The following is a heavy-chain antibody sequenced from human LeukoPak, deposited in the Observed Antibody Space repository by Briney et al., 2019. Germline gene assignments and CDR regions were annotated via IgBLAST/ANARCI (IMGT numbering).Heavy chain of an antibody. Sequence: GGSLRLSCAASGFTFSSYWMHWVRQAPGKGLEWVANIKEDGSEKYYVDSVKGRFTISRDNAKNSLYLQMNSLRAEDTAVYYCARDLSTSYYYDSSGYYQLDYWGQGTLVTVSS. CDR2: IKEDGSEK. D-gene: IGHD3-22*01. CDR1: GFTFSSYW. J-gene: IGHJ4*02. V-gene: IGHV3-7*01. CDR3: ARDLSTSYYYDSSGYYQLDY.